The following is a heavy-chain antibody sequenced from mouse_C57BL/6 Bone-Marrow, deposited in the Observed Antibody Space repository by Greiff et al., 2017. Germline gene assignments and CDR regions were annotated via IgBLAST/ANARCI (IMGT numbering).Heavy chain of an antibody. CDR3: ARGVTTVESWFAY. CDR2: LDPSASYT. J-gene: IGHJ3*01. V-gene: IGHV1-69*01. D-gene: IGHD1-1*01. CDR1: GYTFTSYW. Sequence: VQLQQPGAELVLPGASVKLSCKASGYTFTSYWMHWVKQRPGQGLEWIGELDPSASYTTSNQKFNGKSPLTVDKSSSTAYMQLSSLTSEDSAVYDCARGVTTVESWFAYWGQGTLVTVSA.